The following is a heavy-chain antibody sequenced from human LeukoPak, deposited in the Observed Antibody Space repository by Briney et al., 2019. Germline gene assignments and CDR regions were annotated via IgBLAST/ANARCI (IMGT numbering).Heavy chain of an antibody. D-gene: IGHD3-10*01. V-gene: IGHV4-4*07. CDR1: GGSISSYY. Sequence: SETLSLTCTVSGGSISSYYWSWIRQPAGKGLEWIGRIYTSGSTNYNPSLKSRVTMSVDTSKNQFSLKLSSVTAADTAVYYCARACMVRGVIIPQEYYYYYMDVWGKGTTVTVSS. CDR3: ARACMVRGVIIPQEYYYYYMDV. J-gene: IGHJ6*03. CDR2: IYTSGST.